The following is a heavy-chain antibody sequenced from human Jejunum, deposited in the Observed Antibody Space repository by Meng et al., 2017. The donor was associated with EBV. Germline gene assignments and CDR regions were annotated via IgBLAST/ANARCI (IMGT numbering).Heavy chain of an antibody. CDR3: VRRNLISSYFNY. CDR2: FNYSGST. V-gene: IGHV4-30-2*01. Sequence: QLQQPESGLGLLAQSQSPTLTCCGAGDCISSIGCYWSWQRPAPGLEWQWCMYFNYSGSTYYYQSLIGRVTISADKTKNHLSLKLVTAAAAAVSNYYCVRRNLISSYFNYWGQGTLVTVSS. CDR1: GDCISSIGCY. J-gene: IGHJ4*02. D-gene: IGHD3-3*02.